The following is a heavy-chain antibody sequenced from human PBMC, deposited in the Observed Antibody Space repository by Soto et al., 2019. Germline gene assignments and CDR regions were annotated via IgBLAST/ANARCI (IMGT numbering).Heavy chain of an antibody. D-gene: IGHD6-13*01. J-gene: IGHJ4*02. Sequence: QITLKESGPTLVKPKQTLTLTCGYSGFSLDSSPAGVGWIRQSPGKALEWLALIYWNEDKHYNPSLRNKLTISKDTSKKEVVLRLTNLDPVDTATYYCAHRPYAGTLPHDYWGQGILVTVSS. V-gene: IGHV2-5*01. CDR3: AHRPYAGTLPHDY. CDR2: IYWNEDK. CDR1: GFSLDSSPAG.